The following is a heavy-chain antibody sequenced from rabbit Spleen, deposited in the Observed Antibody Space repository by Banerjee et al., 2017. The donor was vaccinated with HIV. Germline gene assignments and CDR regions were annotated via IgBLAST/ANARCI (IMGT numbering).Heavy chain of an antibody. CDR3: AGDTRVSFWSYGWAV. CDR2: IEVGSSDFP. Sequence: QEQLVESGGGLVQPEGSLTLTCTASGFSFTSGYDMCWVRQAPGKGLEWIACIEVGSSDFPYSAPWVKVRFPTPKPPAPAAPLKVPRLTAADTPPNSCAGDTRVSFWSYGWAVGGPGPLSTV. D-gene: IGHD6-1*01. J-gene: IGHJ6*01. CDR1: GFSFTSGYD. V-gene: IGHV1S45*01.